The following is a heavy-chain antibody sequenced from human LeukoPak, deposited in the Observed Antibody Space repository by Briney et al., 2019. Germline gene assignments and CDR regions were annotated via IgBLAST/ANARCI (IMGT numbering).Heavy chain of an antibody. J-gene: IGHJ4*02. D-gene: IGHD3-10*01. CDR3: ARPRYGSGSLDS. V-gene: IGHV4-34*01. Sequence: SETLSLTCAVYGGSFSGHYWTWIRQPPGKGLEWIGEINHSGSTTYNPSLNSRVTISVDTSKNQFPLRLSSVTAADTAVYYCARPRYGSGSLDSWGQGTLVTVSS. CDR2: INHSGST. CDR1: GGSFSGHY.